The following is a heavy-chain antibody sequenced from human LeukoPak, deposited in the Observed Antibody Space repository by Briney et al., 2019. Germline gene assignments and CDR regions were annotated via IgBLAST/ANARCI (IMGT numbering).Heavy chain of an antibody. V-gene: IGHV1-24*01. J-gene: IGHJ4*02. D-gene: IGHD6-13*01. CDR2: FDPEDGET. CDR1: GYTLTELS. Sequence: ASVKVSCKVSGYTLTELSMHWVRQAPGKGLEWMGGFDPEDGETIYAQKFQGRVTMTEDTSTDTAYMELSSLRSEDTAVYYRATAYSSSWDYFDYWGQGTLVTVSS. CDR3: ATAYSSSWDYFDY.